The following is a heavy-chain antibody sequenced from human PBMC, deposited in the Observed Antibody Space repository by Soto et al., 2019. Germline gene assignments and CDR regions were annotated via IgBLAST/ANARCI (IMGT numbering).Heavy chain of an antibody. CDR2: IYYSGST. J-gene: IGHJ5*02. D-gene: IGHD6-19*01. CDR1: GGSISSGGYY. CDR3: ARDTVQSSGWGYGWFDP. V-gene: IGHV4-31*03. Sequence: SETLSLTCTVSGGSISSGGYYWSWIRQHPEKSLEWIGYIYYSGSTYYNQSLKSRVTISVDTSKNQFSLKLSSVTAADTAVYYCARDTVQSSGWGYGWFDPWGQGTLVTVSS.